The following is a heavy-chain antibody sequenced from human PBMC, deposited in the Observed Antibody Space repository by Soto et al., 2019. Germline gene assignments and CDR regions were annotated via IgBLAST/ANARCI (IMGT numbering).Heavy chain of an antibody. V-gene: IGHV4-30-4*01. Sequence: LTCSVSGDSISTVDYFWAWVRQPPGQALEYIGYIYKSATTYYNPSFESRVAISLDTSKSQFSLNVTSLTAADTAVYFCARGRYCLSGRCFPNWFDSWGQGTLVTVSS. CDR3: ARGRYCLSGRCFPNWFDS. CDR2: IYKSATT. D-gene: IGHD2-15*01. J-gene: IGHJ5*01. CDR1: GDSISTVDYF.